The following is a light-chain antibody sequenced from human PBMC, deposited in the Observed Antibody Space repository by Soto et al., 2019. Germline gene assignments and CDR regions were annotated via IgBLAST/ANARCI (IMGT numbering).Light chain of an antibody. CDR3: QQYGSSPRT. V-gene: IGKV3-20*01. CDR1: QSVSSCY. Sequence: LIHPGGTRSFPTEQRTNVSCSTSQSVSSCYLAWYQQKPGQAARLLIYGASSRATGIPDRFSGSGSGTDFTLTICRLEPEDFAVDCSQQYGSSPRTFGERAKV. CDR2: GAS. J-gene: IGKJ1*01.